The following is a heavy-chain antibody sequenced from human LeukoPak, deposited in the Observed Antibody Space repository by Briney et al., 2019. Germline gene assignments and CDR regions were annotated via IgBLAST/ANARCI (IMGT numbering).Heavy chain of an antibody. Sequence: GGSLRLSCAASGFTFSSYAMHWVRQAPGKGLEWVAVISYDGSNKYYADSVKGRFTISRDNSKNTLYLQMNSLKAEDTAVYYCARDRYGSGSYYTYYLDYWGQGTLVTVSS. CDR3: ARDRYGSGSYYTYYLDY. J-gene: IGHJ4*02. CDR1: GFTFSSYA. CDR2: ISYDGSNK. D-gene: IGHD3-10*01. V-gene: IGHV3-30-3*01.